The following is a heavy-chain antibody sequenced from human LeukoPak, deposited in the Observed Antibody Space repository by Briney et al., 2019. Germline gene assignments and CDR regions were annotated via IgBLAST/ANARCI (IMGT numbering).Heavy chain of an antibody. CDR3: ARDVTYSSSWYPFDY. J-gene: IGHJ4*02. V-gene: IGHV3-21*01. Sequence: PGGSLRLSCAASGFTFSSYSMSWVRQAPGKGLEWVSSISSSSSYIYYADSVKGRFTISRDNAKNSLYLQMNSLRAEDTAVYYCARDVTYSSSWYPFDYWGQGTLVTVSS. CDR2: ISSSSSYI. D-gene: IGHD6-13*01. CDR1: GFTFSSYS.